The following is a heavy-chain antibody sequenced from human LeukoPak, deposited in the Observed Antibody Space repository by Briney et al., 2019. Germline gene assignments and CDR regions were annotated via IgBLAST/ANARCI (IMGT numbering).Heavy chain of an antibody. CDR3: ANFDVPFTY. CDR2: ISYDGSDK. CDR1: GFTFSRYA. J-gene: IGHJ4*02. Sequence: GRSLRLSCAASGFTFSRYAMHWVRQAPGKGLEWVAVISYDGSDKYYTDSVKGRFTISRDNAKNSLYLQMNSLRAEDTAIYYCANFDVPFTYWGQGTLVTVSS. V-gene: IGHV3-30-3*01. D-gene: IGHD2-2*01.